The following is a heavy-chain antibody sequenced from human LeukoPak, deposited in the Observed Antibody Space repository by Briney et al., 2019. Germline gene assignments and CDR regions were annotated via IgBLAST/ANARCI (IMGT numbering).Heavy chain of an antibody. CDR2: IIPILGIA. J-gene: IGHJ4*02. CDR1: GGTFSSYA. Sequence: SVKVSCKASGGTFSSYAISWVRQAPGQGLEWMGRIIPILGIANYAQKFQGRVTITADKSTSTAYMELSSLRSEDTAVYYCARSRDTYYYDSSGYPVDYWGQGTLVTVSS. V-gene: IGHV1-69*04. CDR3: ARSRDTYYYDSSGYPVDY. D-gene: IGHD3-22*01.